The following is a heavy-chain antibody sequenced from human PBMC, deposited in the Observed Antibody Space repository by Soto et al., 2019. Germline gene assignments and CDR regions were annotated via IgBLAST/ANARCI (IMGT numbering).Heavy chain of an antibody. CDR1: SFTFTSSA. D-gene: IGHD1-20*01. V-gene: IGHV1-58*02. CDR3: ASFYITGTTASFYYYYYCLEA. J-gene: IGHJ6*02. CDR2: IVVGSGNT. Sequence: ASAKVSCRASSFTFTSSAIQRVRRARGQKLERIGWIVVGSGNTNYAQKFQERVTITRDMSTSTAYMELSSLRSEDTAVYYCASFYITGTTASFYYYYYCLEAWGQGTTVIVS.